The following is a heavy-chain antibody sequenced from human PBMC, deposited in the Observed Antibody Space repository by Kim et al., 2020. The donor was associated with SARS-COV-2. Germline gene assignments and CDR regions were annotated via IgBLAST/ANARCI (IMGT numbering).Heavy chain of an antibody. Sequence: YNPSLKSRVTISVDTSKTQFSLKLSSVTAADTAVYYCARHYGSGRPYFDYWGQGTLVTVSS. J-gene: IGHJ4*02. V-gene: IGHV4-59*08. CDR3: ARHYGSGRPYFDY. D-gene: IGHD3-10*01.